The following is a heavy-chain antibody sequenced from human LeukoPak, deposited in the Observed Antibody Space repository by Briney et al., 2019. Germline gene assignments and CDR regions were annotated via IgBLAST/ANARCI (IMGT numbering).Heavy chain of an antibody. D-gene: IGHD4-17*01. Sequence: SQTLSLTCTVSGGSISSGGYYWSWIRQPPGKGLEWIGYIYHSGSTYYNPSLKSRVTISLDTSKNQFSLRLNSVTAADTAVYYCAREGAYRTYGDYSPFDFWGQGTLVTVSS. CDR1: GGSISSGGYY. V-gene: IGHV4-30-2*01. CDR2: IYHSGST. J-gene: IGHJ5*01. CDR3: AREGAYRTYGDYSPFDF.